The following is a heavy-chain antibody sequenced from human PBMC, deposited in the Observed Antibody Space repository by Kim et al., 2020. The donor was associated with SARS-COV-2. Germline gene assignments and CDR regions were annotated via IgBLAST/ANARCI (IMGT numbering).Heavy chain of an antibody. D-gene: IGHD2-8*01. CDR3: ARTSSTARYLVYFDY. Sequence: GGSLRLSCLASVFTFGDYGVNWFRQAPGKGLEWVAFITAKTYGATKEYAASVEGRFTVSRDDAKSIVSLQMNSLKTEDTAVYYCARTSSTARYLVYFDYWGQGTPVTVSS. V-gene: IGHV3-49*03. CDR1: VFTFGDYG. J-gene: IGHJ4*02. CDR2: ITAKTYGATK.